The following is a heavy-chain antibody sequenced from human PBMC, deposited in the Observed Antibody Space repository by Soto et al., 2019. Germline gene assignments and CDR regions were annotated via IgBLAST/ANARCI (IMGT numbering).Heavy chain of an antibody. CDR3: ARRVDFGNGYYTASLDI. Sequence: QLQLQESGPGLVKPSETLSLTCIVSGGSISSGSYYWAWIRQPPGKGLEWIGSVYYTGSSSYHPTLKSRVTISLDTSNNLFPLRLTSVTAADTAIYYCARRVDFGNGYYTASLDICGKGTTVTVSS. J-gene: IGHJ6*04. D-gene: IGHD3-3*01. V-gene: IGHV4-39*01. CDR1: GGSISSGSYY. CDR2: VYYTGSS.